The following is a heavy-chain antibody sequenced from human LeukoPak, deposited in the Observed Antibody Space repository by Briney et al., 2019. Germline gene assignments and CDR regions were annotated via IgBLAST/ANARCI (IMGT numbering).Heavy chain of an antibody. CDR2: IYPGDSDT. CDR3: ASLAYDSSGYRPYYFDY. D-gene: IGHD3-22*01. CDR1: GYSFTGYW. J-gene: IGHJ4*02. V-gene: IGHV5-51*03. Sequence: GESLKISCKGSGYSFTGYWIGWVRQMPGKGLEWKGIIYPGDSDTRYSPSFQGQVTISADKSISTAYLQWSSLKASDTAMYYCASLAYDSSGYRPYYFDYWGQGTLVTVSS.